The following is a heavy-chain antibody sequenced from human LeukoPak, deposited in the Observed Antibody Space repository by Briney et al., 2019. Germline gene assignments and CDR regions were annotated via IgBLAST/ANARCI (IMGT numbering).Heavy chain of an antibody. CDR3: GRDPAWGAIDY. V-gene: IGHV3-7*01. D-gene: IGHD7-27*01. CDR1: GFTFSNSR. CDR2: MNPDGSGK. J-gene: IGHJ4*02. Sequence: GGSLRLSCVASGFTFSNSRMSWVRQAPGKGLEWVANMNPDGSGKYYVDSVRGRFTISRDNAKNSLYLQMNSLRAEDTAVYYCGRDPAWGAIDYWGQGTLVTVSS.